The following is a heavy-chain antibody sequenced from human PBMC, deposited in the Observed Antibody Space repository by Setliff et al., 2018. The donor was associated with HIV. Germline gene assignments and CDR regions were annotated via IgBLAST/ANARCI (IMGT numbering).Heavy chain of an antibody. Sequence: RLSCAASGFTLSDHWMHWVRQVPGKGLVWVSRTNNDGSITNYADFVKGRFTMSRDSAKNTLYLQMNSLGVEDTAVYYCVKWNYPNSWGQGTLVTVPQ. D-gene: IGHD1-7*01. J-gene: IGHJ4*02. CDR3: VKWNYPNS. CDR2: TNNDGSIT. CDR1: GFTLSDHW. V-gene: IGHV3-74*01.